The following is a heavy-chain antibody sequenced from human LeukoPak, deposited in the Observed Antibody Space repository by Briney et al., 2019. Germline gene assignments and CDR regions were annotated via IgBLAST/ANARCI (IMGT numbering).Heavy chain of an antibody. V-gene: IGHV4-34*01. CDR2: INHSGST. Sequence: SETLSLTCAVYGGSFSGYYWSWIRQPPGKGLEWIGEINHSGSTNYNPSIKSRVTISVDTSKNQFSLKLSSVTAADTAVYYCARLATIAYYYYYMDVWGKGTTVTVSS. CDR1: GGSFSGYY. CDR3: ARLATIAYYYYYMDV. J-gene: IGHJ6*03. D-gene: IGHD5-12*01.